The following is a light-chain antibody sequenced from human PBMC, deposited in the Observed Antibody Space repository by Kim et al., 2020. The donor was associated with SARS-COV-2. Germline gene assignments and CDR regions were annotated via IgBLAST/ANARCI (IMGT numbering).Light chain of an antibody. J-gene: IGLJ2*01. V-gene: IGLV2-23*01. CDR2: EAT. CDR1: SSDVGSYNL. CDR3: CSYADSSTLV. Sequence: GQSITISCTGTSSDVGSYNLVSWYQQEPGKAPKLMVYEATKRPSGVSNRFSGSKSGNTASLTISGLQAGDEADYYCCSYADSSTLVFGGGTQLTV.